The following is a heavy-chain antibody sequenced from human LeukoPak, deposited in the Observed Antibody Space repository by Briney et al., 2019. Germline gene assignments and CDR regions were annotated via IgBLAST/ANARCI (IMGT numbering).Heavy chain of an antibody. V-gene: IGHV4-4*02. CDR2: IYHTGSS. D-gene: IGHD6-19*01. Sequence: PSETLSLTCAVSGGSISSSNWWSWVRQPPGKGLEWIGEIYHTGSSNYNPSLKSRVTISVDTSKNQFSLKLSSVTAADTAVYYCARLPSTQWLTEFLDWGQGTLVTVSS. CDR3: ARLPSTQWLTEFLD. CDR1: GGSISSSNW. J-gene: IGHJ4*02.